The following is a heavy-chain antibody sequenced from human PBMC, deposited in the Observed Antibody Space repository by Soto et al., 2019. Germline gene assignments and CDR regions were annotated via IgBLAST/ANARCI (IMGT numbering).Heavy chain of an antibody. CDR2: IWYDGSNK. CDR1: GFTFSSYG. V-gene: IGHV3-33*01. CDR3: ARDYYDSSGYHPSDY. Sequence: QVQLVESGGGVVQPGRSLRLSCAASGFTFSSYGMHWVRQAPGKGLEWVAVIWYDGSNKYYADSVKGRFTISRDNSKNTLYLQMNSLRAEDTAVYYCARDYYDSSGYHPSDYWGQGTLVTVSS. D-gene: IGHD3-22*01. J-gene: IGHJ4*02.